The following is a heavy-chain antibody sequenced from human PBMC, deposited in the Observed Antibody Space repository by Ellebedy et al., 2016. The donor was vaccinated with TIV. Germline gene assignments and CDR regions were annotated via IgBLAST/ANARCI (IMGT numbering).Heavy chain of an antibody. D-gene: IGHD3-10*01. CDR2: IYYSGST. CDR3: ARQTGLWFGELFTLDY. J-gene: IGHJ4*02. CDR1: GGSISSSSYY. V-gene: IGHV4-39*01. Sequence: MPSETLSLTCTVSGGSISSSSYYWGWIRQPPGKGLERIGSIYYSGSTYYNPSLRTRVTLTVDTSKNQFSLKLSSVPAADTAVYYCARQTGLWFGELFTLDYWGQGTLVTVSS.